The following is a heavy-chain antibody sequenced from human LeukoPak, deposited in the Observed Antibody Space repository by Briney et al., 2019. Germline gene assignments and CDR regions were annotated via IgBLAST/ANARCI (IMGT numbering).Heavy chain of an antibody. Sequence: ASVKVSCKASGYTFTGYYMHWVRQAPGQGLEWMGWINPNSGGTNYAQKFQGRVTMTRDTSISTAYMELSRLRSDDTAVYYCARASYYDILTGTGNYWGQGTLVTVSS. V-gene: IGHV1-2*02. CDR1: GYTFTGYY. D-gene: IGHD3-9*01. J-gene: IGHJ4*02. CDR3: ARASYYDILTGTGNY. CDR2: INPNSGGT.